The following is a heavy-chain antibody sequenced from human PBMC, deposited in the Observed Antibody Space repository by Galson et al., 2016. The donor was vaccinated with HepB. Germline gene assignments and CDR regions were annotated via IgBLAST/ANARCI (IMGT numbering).Heavy chain of an antibody. D-gene: IGHD1-26*01. CDR2: IWFDGSDK. CDR1: GFIFSSYG. CDR3: AKRIIVESSGGMDV. V-gene: IGHV3-33*06. J-gene: IGHJ6*02. Sequence: SLRLSCAASGFIFSSYGMHWVRQAPGKGLEWVAVIWFDGSDKYYADSVKGRFTISRDNSKNTVYLQMNSLRAGDTAVYYCAKRIIVESSGGMDVWGQGTTVTVSS.